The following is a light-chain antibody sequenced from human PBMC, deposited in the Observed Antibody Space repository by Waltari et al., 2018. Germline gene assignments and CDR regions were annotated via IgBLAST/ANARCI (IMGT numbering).Light chain of an antibody. CDR3: QQYNSYLVT. J-gene: IGKJ1*01. Sequence: DIQMTQSPSTLSASVGDRVTISCRANQSISNWLAWYQQKPGKAPKLLIYKASFLEGGVPARFSGRGSGTRFTLTISSLQPNDFATYYCQQYNSYLVTFGQGTKVEIK. V-gene: IGKV1-5*03. CDR2: KAS. CDR1: QSISNW.